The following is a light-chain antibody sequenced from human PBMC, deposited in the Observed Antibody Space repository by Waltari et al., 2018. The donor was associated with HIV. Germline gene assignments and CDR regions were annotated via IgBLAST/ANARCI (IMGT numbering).Light chain of an antibody. CDR3: SSYAGSNNWV. J-gene: IGLJ2*01. V-gene: IGLV2-8*01. Sequence: QSALTQPPSASGSAGQSVPISCTGTSSDVGGYNYFSWYQQHPGKAPKLMIFEVSKRPSGVPDRFSGSKSGNTASLTVSGLQAEDEADYFCSSYAGSNNWVFGGGTKLTVL. CDR2: EVS. CDR1: SSDVGGYNY.